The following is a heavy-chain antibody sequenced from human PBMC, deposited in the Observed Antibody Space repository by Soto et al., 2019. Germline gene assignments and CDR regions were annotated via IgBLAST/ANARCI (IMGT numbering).Heavy chain of an antibody. CDR1: GFTFSSYA. CDR3: AKAFSPYDILTGGGHYYYGMDV. J-gene: IGHJ6*02. Sequence: GGSLRLSCAASGFTFSSYAMSWVRQAPGKGLEWVSAISGSGGSTYYADSVKGRFTISRDNSKNTLYLQMNSLRAEDTAVYYCAKAFSPYDILTGGGHYYYGMDVWGQGTTVTVSS. D-gene: IGHD3-9*01. CDR2: ISGSGGST. V-gene: IGHV3-23*01.